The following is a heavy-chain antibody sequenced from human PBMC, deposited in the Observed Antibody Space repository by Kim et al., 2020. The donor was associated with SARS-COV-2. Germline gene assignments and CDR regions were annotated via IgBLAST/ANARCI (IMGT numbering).Heavy chain of an antibody. CDR3: GSLYFDF. J-gene: IGHJ4*02. CDR1: GFTFNDAW. CDR2: IKSKTDGVAT. D-gene: IGHD3-10*01. Sequence: GGSLRLSCAASGFTFNDAWMTWVRQAPGKGLEWVARIKSKTDGVATEYDAPVKGRITIARDDSKNTLYLQMNSLKTEDTAVYYCGSLYFDFWGQGTPVTVSS. V-gene: IGHV3-15*01.